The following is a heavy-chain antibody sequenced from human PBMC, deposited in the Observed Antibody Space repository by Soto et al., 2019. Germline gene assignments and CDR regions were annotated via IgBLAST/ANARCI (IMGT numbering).Heavy chain of an antibody. J-gene: IGHJ5*02. CDR2: IKQDGGEK. Sequence: GGSLRLSCAASGFTFINYWMSWVRQAPGKGLEWVANIKQDGGEKYYVDSVKGRFTISRDNAKNSLYLQMNSLRAEDTAMYYCARTKANKWFDPWGQGTLVTVSS. CDR1: GFTFINYW. CDR3: ARTKANKWFDP. D-gene: IGHD1-26*01. V-gene: IGHV3-7*03.